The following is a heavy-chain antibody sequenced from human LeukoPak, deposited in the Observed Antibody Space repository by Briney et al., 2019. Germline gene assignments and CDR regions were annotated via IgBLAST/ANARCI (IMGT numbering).Heavy chain of an antibody. CDR2: ISYDGSNK. J-gene: IGHJ4*02. CDR1: GFTFSSYA. Sequence: GGPLRLSCAASGFTFSSYAMHWVRQAPGKGLEWVAVISYDGSNKYYADSVKGRFTISRDNSKNTLYLQMNSLRAEDTAVYYCARDHHNYDSSGYYYLVYWGQGTLVTVSS. V-gene: IGHV3-30-3*01. CDR3: ARDHHNYDSSGYYYLVY. D-gene: IGHD3-22*01.